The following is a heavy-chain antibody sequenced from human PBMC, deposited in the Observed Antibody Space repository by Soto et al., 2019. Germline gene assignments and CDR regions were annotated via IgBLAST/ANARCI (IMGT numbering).Heavy chain of an antibody. V-gene: IGHV4-34*01. J-gene: IGHJ6*02. D-gene: IGHD4-17*01. CDR1: GGSFSGYY. CDR3: ARHYGDYGNGMDV. Sequence: QVQLQQWGAGLLKPSETLSLTCAVYGGSFSGYYWSWIRQPPGKGLEWIGEINHSGSTNYNPSLKSRFTISVDTSKNQFSLKLSSVTAADTAVYYCARHYGDYGNGMDVWGQGTTVTVSS. CDR2: INHSGST.